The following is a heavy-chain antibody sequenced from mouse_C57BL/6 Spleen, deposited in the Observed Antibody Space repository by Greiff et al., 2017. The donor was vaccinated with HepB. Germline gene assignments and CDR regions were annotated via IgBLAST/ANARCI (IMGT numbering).Heavy chain of an antibody. Sequence: EVKVEESGGGLVQPGGSMKLSCVASGFTFSNYWMNWVRQSPEKELVWVAQIRLKSDNYATHYAESVKGRFTISRDDSKSSVYLQMNNLRAEDTGIYYCDTEARYYGPYFDYWGQGTTLTVSS. CDR2: IRLKSDNYAT. V-gene: IGHV6-3*01. CDR3: DTEARYYGPYFDY. J-gene: IGHJ2*01. CDR1: GFTFSNYW. D-gene: IGHD1-1*01.